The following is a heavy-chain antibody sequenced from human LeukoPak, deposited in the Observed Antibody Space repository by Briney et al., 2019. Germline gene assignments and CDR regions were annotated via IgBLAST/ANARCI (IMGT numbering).Heavy chain of an antibody. Sequence: GGSLRLSCAASGFTFSSQWMHWVRQAPGEGLVWVSRINTDGSTTTYADSVKGRFTISRDNAENTVFLQMNSLRVEDTAVYYCVRGVGSSGYWGQGTLVTVSS. J-gene: IGHJ4*02. V-gene: IGHV3-74*01. CDR3: VRGVGSSGY. D-gene: IGHD1-26*01. CDR2: INTDGSTT. CDR1: GFTFSSQW.